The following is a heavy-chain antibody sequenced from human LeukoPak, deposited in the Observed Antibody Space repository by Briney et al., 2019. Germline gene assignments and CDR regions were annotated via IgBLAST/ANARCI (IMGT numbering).Heavy chain of an antibody. CDR1: GFTFGDYA. CDR3: AKDAYFLSGYYNY. CDR2: ISWDSGSI. J-gene: IGHJ4*02. D-gene: IGHD3-3*01. V-gene: IGHV3-9*01. Sequence: PGRSLRLSCAASGFTFGDYAMHWVRQAPGKGLEWVSGISWDSGSIGYADSVKGRFTISRDNAKNSLYLQMSSLRAEDTALYYCAKDAYFLSGYYNYWGQGTLVTVSS.